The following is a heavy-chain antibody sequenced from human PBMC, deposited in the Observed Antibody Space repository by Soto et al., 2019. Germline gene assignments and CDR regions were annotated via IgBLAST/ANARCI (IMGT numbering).Heavy chain of an antibody. CDR2: INAGNGNT. CDR3: ARYSGWYRDDFDY. Sequence: ASVKVSCKASGYTFTSYAMHWVRQAPGQRLEWMGWINAGNGNTKYSQKFQGRVTITRDTSASTAYMELSSLRSEDTAVCYCARYSGWYRDDFDYWGQGSLVTVSS. V-gene: IGHV1-3*01. CDR1: GYTFTSYA. D-gene: IGHD6-19*01. J-gene: IGHJ4*02.